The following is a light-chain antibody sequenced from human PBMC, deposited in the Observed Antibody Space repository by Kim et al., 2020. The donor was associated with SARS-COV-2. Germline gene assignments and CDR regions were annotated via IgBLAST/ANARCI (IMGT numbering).Light chain of an antibody. V-gene: IGLV3-19*01. Sequence: VALGQAGRITCRGDSRRSYSATWYQQKPRQAPILVIYGKNNRPSGLPDLFSGSSSGNTASLTITATQADDEADYYCNSRNSNDNVVFGGGTQLTVL. CDR2: GKN. CDR1: SRRSYS. J-gene: IGLJ2*01. CDR3: NSRNSNDNVV.